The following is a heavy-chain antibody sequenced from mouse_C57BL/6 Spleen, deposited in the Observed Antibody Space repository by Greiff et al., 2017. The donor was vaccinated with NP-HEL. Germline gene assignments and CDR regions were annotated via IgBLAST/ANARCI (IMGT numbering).Heavy chain of an antibody. V-gene: IGHV1-69*01. CDR3: ARGHYGSSYAFAY. CDR2: IDPSDSYT. J-gene: IGHJ3*01. D-gene: IGHD1-1*01. CDR1: GYTFTSYW. Sequence: QVQLQQPGAELVMPGASVKLSCKASGYTFTSYWMHWVKQRPGQGLEWIGEIDPSDSYTNYNQKFTGKSTLTVDKSSSTAYMQLSSLTSEDSAVYYCARGHYGSSYAFAYWGQGTLVTVSA.